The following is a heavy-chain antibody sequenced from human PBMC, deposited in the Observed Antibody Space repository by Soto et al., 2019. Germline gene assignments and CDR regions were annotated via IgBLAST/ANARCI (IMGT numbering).Heavy chain of an antibody. D-gene: IGHD4-17*01. Sequence: PGGSLRLSCAASGFTFSEYYMSWIRQAPGKGLEWDSSISISSGYTNYADSVKGRFAISRDNAKNSVYLQMNSLRAEDTAVYYCARVAGYGDYRFDYWGQGALVTVSS. CDR1: GFTFSEYY. CDR2: ISISSGYT. J-gene: IGHJ4*02. V-gene: IGHV3-11*06. CDR3: ARVAGYGDYRFDY.